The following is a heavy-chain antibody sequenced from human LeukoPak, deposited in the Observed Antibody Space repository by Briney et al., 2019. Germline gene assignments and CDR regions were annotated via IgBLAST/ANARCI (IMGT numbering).Heavy chain of an antibody. V-gene: IGHV1-18*01. CDR1: GYTFTSYG. D-gene: IGHD6-19*01. J-gene: IGHJ4*02. CDR2: IGTHNGNT. CDR3: ARDGSGGGGYFDY. Sequence: GASVKVSCKTSGYTFTSYGASWVRQAPGQGLEWMGWIGTHNGNTNYAQKFQGRVIMTTDTSTSTAYMELMSLRSDDTAVFYWARDGSGGGGYFDYWGQGALGIVSS.